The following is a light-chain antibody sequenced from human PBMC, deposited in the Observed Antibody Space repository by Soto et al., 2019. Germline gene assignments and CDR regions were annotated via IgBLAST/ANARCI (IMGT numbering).Light chain of an antibody. J-gene: IGLJ3*02. Sequence: QSALTQPPSASGSPGQPVTISCTGTTSDVGGYDFVSWYQQHPGKAPKLMIYEVSRRPSGVPDRFSGSKSGITASLTVSGLQAEDEADYYCSSYAGSNNFVVFGGGTKLTVL. V-gene: IGLV2-8*01. CDR3: SSYAGSNNFVV. CDR2: EVS. CDR1: TSDVGGYDF.